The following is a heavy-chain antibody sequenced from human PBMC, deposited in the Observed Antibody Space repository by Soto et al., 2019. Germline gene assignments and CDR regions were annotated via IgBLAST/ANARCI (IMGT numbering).Heavy chain of an antibody. V-gene: IGHV3-74*01. CDR2: INSDGSRT. CDR1: GFTFSDYW. J-gene: IGHJ4*02. D-gene: IGHD2-15*01. Sequence: EVQLVESGGGLVQPGGSLRLSCAASGFTFSDYWMHWVRQAPGKGLVWVSRINSDGSRTSYADSVKGRFTISRDNAKNTLFLQLTSLRAEDTAVYYCASPGVVVPPTSSDYWGQGTLVTVSS. CDR3: ASPGVVVPPTSSDY.